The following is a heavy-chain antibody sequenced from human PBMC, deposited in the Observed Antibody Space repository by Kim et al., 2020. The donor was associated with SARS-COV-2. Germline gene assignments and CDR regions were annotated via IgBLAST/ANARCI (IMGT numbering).Heavy chain of an antibody. J-gene: IGHJ4*02. CDR1: GYTFSNYN. V-gene: IGHV1-18*01. D-gene: IGHD7-27*01. CDR2: ISPYNGYT. CDR3: ARDRGWGYYDF. Sequence: GSVKVSCKAFGYTFSNYNFNWVRQAPGHGLEWMGWISPYNGYTNYAQKLQGRVTMTTDTYTNTAYMELRSLTSDDTAVYYCARDRGWGYYDFWGPGTLVT.